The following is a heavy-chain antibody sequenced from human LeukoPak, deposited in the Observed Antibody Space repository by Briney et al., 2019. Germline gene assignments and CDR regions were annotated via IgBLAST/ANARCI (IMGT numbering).Heavy chain of an antibody. J-gene: IGHJ3*02. CDR2: ISWNSGTL. Sequence: PGGSLRLSCAASGFTFDDYAMHWVRQAPGKGLEWVSSISWNSGTLGYADSVKGRFTISRDNAKNSLYLQMNSLRAEDMALYYCAKDIRAAPVDAFDIWGQGTMVTVSS. V-gene: IGHV3-9*03. D-gene: IGHD6-6*01. CDR3: AKDIRAAPVDAFDI. CDR1: GFTFDDYA.